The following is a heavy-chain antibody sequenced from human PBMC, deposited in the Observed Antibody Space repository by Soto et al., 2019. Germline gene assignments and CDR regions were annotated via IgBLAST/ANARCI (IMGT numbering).Heavy chain of an antibody. CDR3: AHRFDCYYFDY. CDR1: GLSLSTSEVG. Sequence: QITLKESGPTLVKPTQTLTLTCTVSGLSLSTSEVGVGWIRHPPGKALEWLALIYWDDDKRYSPSLKSRRTITKDTSKTHVFLTMTNMDPVYTGTSYCAHRFDCYYFDYWGQGTLVTFSS. V-gene: IGHV2-5*02. D-gene: IGHD3-9*01. J-gene: IGHJ4*02. CDR2: IYWDDDK.